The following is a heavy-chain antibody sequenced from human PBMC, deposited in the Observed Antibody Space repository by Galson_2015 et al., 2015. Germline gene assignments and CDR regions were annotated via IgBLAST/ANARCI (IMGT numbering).Heavy chain of an antibody. CDR3: AAGSLSTYHYYYYMDV. CDR1: GFTFTSSA. J-gene: IGHJ6*03. CDR2: IVVGSGNT. V-gene: IGHV1-58*01. Sequence: SVKVSCKASGFTFTSSAVQWVRQARGQRLEWIGWIVVGSGNTNYAQKFQERVTLTRDMSTSTAYMELSSLTSEDTAVYYCAAGSLSTYHYYYYMDVWGKGTTVTVSS. D-gene: IGHD2-2*01.